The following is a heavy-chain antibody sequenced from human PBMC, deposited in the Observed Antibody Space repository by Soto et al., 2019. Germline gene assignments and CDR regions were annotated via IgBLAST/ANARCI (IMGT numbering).Heavy chain of an antibody. CDR2: INHSGST. CDR3: ARAAPRSGSGGSCYSGRDY. Sequence: QVQLQQWGAGLLKPSETLSLTCAVYGGSFSGYYWSWIRQPPGKGLEWIGEINHSGSTNYNPSLKSRVTLSVDTSHNQFSLKLSSVTAADTAVYYCARAAPRSGSGGSCYSGRDYWDQGTLVTVSS. J-gene: IGHJ4*02. CDR1: GGSFSGYY. V-gene: IGHV4-34*01. D-gene: IGHD2-15*01.